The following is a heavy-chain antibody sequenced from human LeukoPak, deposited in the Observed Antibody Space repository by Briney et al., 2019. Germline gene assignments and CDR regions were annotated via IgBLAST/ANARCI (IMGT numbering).Heavy chain of an antibody. J-gene: IGHJ4*02. CDR3: ARGAKSGIPDY. D-gene: IGHD6-25*01. CDR2: MSDYNGNT. CDR1: GYTFSSYG. Sequence: ASVKVSFKSSGYTFSSYGISWVRQAPGQPLGWMGWMSDYNGNTNYAQKLQGRVTMTKDTSTSTAYVELGSLRSDDTAVYYCARGAKSGIPDYWGQGTLVSVSS. V-gene: IGHV1-18*01.